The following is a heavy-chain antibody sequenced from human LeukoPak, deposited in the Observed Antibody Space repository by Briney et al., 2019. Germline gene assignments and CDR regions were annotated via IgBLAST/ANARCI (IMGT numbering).Heavy chain of an antibody. Sequence: ASVKVSCKASGGTFSSYAISWVRQAPGQGLEWMGGIIPIFGTANYAQKFQGRVTITTDESTSTAYMELSSLRSEDTAVYYCARAYCYGSGRLTQHFPDDNSYCYMVVWGKGNTVTVSS. CDR1: GGTFSSYA. CDR3: ARAYCYGSGRLTQHFPDDNSYCYMVV. V-gene: IGHV1-69*05. CDR2: IIPIFGTA. D-gene: IGHD3-10*01. J-gene: IGHJ6*03.